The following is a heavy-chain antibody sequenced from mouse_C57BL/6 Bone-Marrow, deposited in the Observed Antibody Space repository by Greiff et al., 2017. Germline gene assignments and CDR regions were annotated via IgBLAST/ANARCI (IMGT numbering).Heavy chain of an antibody. V-gene: IGHV1-15*01. J-gene: IGHJ3*01. CDR3: TRWLLLRWVFAY. CDR2: IDPETGGT. D-gene: IGHD1-1*01. CDR1: GYTFTDYE. Sequence: QVQLQQSGAELVRPGASVTLSCKASGYTFTDYEMHWVKQTPVHGLEWIGAIDPETGGTAYNQKFKGKAILTAYKSSSTAYMELRSLTSEDSAVYYCTRWLLLRWVFAYWGQGTLVTVSA.